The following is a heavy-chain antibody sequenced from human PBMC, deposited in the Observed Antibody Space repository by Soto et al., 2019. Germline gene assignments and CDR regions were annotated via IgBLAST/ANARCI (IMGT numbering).Heavy chain of an antibody. J-gene: IGHJ5*02. V-gene: IGHV1-69*04. Sequence: SVKVSCKASRGTFSSYTISRVRQAPGQGLEWMGRIIPILGIANYAQKFQGRVTITADKSTSTAYMELSSLRSEDTAVYYCARDHSLSSSSSWFDPWGQGTLVTVSS. D-gene: IGHD6-6*01. CDR1: RGTFSSYT. CDR2: IIPILGIA. CDR3: ARDHSLSSSSSWFDP.